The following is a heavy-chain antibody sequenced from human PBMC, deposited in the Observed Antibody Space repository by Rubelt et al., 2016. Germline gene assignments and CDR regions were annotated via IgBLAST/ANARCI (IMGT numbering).Heavy chain of an antibody. D-gene: IGHD1/OR15-1a*01. Sequence: QVQLQQWGAGLLKPSETLSLTCAVYGGSFSGYSWTWFRQSPGKGLEWIGESNDFGSTNYKTSLKSRVTISIDTSKKQFSLKLGSVTAADTALYYCARLKREQLVENYYYAMDVWGQGTTVTVSS. CDR1: GGSFSGYS. CDR3: ARLKREQLVENYYYAMDV. V-gene: IGHV4-34*01. CDR2: SNDFGST. J-gene: IGHJ6*02.